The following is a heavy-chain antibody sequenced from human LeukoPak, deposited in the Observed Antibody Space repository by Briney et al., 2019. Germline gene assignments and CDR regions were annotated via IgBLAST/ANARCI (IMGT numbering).Heavy chain of an antibody. J-gene: IGHJ4*02. CDR3: ARGGSFIGSYYTRSFDY. V-gene: IGHV4-61*10. Sequence: SETLSLTCTVSGGSITSGSYYWSWLRQPAGKGLEWIGRIYSSGSTNYNPSLESRAAVSGDTSKNQFSLKLSSVTAADTAVYYCARGGSFIGSYYTRSFDYWGQGTLVTVSS. CDR2: IYSSGST. D-gene: IGHD1-26*01. CDR1: GGSITSGSYY.